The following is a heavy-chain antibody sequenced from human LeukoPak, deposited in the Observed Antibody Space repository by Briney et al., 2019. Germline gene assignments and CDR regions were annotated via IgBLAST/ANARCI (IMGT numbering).Heavy chain of an antibody. Sequence: PGGSLRLSCAASGFTFSNYAMIWVRQAPGKGLEWVSAISGSGAGTYYADPVKGRFTISRDNSRNTLYLQMNSLRPEDTAVYFCAKLVHSASMIWGRGTLVTVSS. D-gene: IGHD1-26*01. CDR3: AKLVHSASMI. CDR2: ISGSGAGT. J-gene: IGHJ4*02. CDR1: GFTFSNYA. V-gene: IGHV3-23*01.